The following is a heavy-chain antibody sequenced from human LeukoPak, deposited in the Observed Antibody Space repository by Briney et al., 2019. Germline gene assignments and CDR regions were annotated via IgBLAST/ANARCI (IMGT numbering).Heavy chain of an antibody. CDR1: GYSFTGYW. J-gene: IGHJ4*02. V-gene: IGHV5-51*01. D-gene: IGHD6-6*01. CDR3: ARSRVDNTYSSYDH. Sequence: GESLKISCKGSGYSFTGYWIGWVRQMPGKGLEWMGIIYPGDSDTRYSPSFQGQVTISGDKSISTAYLQWSSLKASDTAMYYCARSRVDNTYSSYDHWGQGTLVTVSS. CDR2: IYPGDSDT.